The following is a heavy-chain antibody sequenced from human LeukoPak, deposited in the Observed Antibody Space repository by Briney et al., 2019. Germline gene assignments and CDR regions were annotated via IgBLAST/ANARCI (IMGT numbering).Heavy chain of an antibody. V-gene: IGHV4-34*01. CDR1: GGSFSGYY. CDR3: ARGTGAAAHGY. J-gene: IGHJ4*02. D-gene: IGHD6-13*01. CDR2: INHSGST. Sequence: SETLSLTCAVYGGSFSGYYWSWIRQPPGKGLEWIGEINHSGSTNYNPSLKSRVTISVDTSKNQFSLKLSSVTAADTAVCYCARGTGAAAHGYWGQGTLVTVSS.